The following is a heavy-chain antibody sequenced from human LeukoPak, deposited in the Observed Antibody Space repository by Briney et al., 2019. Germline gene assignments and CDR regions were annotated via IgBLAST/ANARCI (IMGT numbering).Heavy chain of an antibody. Sequence: SETLSLTCAVYGGSFSGYYWSWIRQPPGKGLEWKGEINHSGSTNYNPSLKSRVTISVDTSKNQFSLKLSSVTAADTAVYYCARGGFRHYYDSSGYYDYWGQGTLVTVSS. CDR3: ARGGFRHYYDSSGYYDY. CDR1: GGSFSGYY. CDR2: INHSGST. D-gene: IGHD3-22*01. J-gene: IGHJ4*02. V-gene: IGHV4-34*01.